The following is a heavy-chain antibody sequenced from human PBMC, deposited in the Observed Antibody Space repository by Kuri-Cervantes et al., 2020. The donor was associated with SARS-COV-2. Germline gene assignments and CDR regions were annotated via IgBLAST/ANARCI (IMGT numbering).Heavy chain of an antibody. J-gene: IGHJ2*01. CDR2: IYSGGST. D-gene: IGHD2-21*02. CDR1: GFTVSSNY. V-gene: IGHV3-53*01. CDR3: ARAVRGAYCGGDCYPPNPYWYFDL. Sequence: GGSLRLSCAASGFTVSSNYMSWVRQAPGKGLEWVSVIYSGGSTYYADSVKGRFTISRDNSKNTLYLQMNSLRAEDTAVYCCARAVRGAYCGGDCYPPNPYWYFDLWGRGTLVTVSS.